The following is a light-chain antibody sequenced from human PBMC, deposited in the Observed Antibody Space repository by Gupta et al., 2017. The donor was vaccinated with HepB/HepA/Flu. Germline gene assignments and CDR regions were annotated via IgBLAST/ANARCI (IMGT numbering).Light chain of an antibody. CDR2: DAS. Sequence: RVMKQSPATLSVSPGERATLSCTASQSVSSSVASYQQKPGQSPRLLIYDASTRVASIPDRFSGSGSGTEFTLTINSRQSADVAVYFCQQYYQWPSFTFGHGTTVKLK. V-gene: IGKV3-15*01. J-gene: IGKJ3*01. CDR3: QQYYQWPSFT. CDR1: QSVSSS.